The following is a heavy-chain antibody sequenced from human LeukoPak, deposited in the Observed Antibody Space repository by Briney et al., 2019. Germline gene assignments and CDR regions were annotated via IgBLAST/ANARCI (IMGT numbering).Heavy chain of an antibody. Sequence: PSETLSLTCTVSGGPISSYYWSWIRQPAGKGLEWIGRIYTSGSTNYNPSLKSRVTMSVDTSKNQFSLKLSSVTAADTAVYYCARETIVVVPAATSWFDPWGQGTLVTVSS. V-gene: IGHV4-4*07. J-gene: IGHJ5*02. D-gene: IGHD2-2*01. CDR2: IYTSGST. CDR3: ARETIVVVPAATSWFDP. CDR1: GGPISSYY.